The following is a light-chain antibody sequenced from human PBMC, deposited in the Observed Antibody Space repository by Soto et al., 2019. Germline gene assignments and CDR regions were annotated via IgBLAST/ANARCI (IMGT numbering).Light chain of an antibody. CDR3: QQRINWPLT. CDR2: DAF. CDR1: QSVSSY. V-gene: IGKV3-11*01. J-gene: IGKJ4*01. Sequence: EIVLTQSPATLSLSPGERATLSCRASQSVSSYLAWYQQKPGQAPRLLIYDAFNRATGIPTRFSGSGSGTDFTLTISSLEPEDFADYFCQQRINWPLTFSGGTKVEFK.